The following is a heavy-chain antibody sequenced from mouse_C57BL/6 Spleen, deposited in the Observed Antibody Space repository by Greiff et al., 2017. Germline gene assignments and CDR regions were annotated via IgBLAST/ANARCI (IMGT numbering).Heavy chain of an antibody. CDR2: IYPGGGDT. CDR3: ARGRGNYYGSSDGFAY. V-gene: IGHV1-82*01. CDR1: GYAFSSSW. D-gene: IGHD1-1*01. J-gene: IGHJ3*01. Sequence: VQLQQSGPELVKPGASVKISCKASGYAFSSSWMNWVKQRPGKGLEWIGRIYPGGGDTNYNGKFKGKATLTADKSSSTAYMQLSSLTSEDSAVYFCARGRGNYYGSSDGFAYWGQGTLVTVSA.